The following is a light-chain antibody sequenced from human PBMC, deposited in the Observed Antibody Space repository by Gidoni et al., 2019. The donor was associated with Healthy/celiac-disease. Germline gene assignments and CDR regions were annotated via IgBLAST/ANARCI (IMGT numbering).Light chain of an antibody. Sequence: DIQMTQSPSSLFASVGDRVALSCRASESIGTYLNWYQQKPGKAPELLISAASSLQAGVPSRFSGSGSGTDFTLTISSLQPEDFASYYCQQSYSPPMYTFGQGTKLEIK. J-gene: IGKJ2*01. V-gene: IGKV1-39*01. CDR1: ESIGTY. CDR2: AAS. CDR3: QQSYSPPMYT.